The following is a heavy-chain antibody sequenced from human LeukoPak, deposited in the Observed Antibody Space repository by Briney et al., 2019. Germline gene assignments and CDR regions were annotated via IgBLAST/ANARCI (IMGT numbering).Heavy chain of an antibody. CDR2: ISYDGSNK. D-gene: IGHD3-3*01. CDR3: AKVAPISDFWSGYGY. CDR1: GFTFSSYG. J-gene: IGHJ4*02. Sequence: GGSLRLSCAASGFTFSSYGMHWVRQAPGKGLEWVAVISYDGSNKYYADSVKGRFTISRDNSKSTLYLQMNSLRAEDTAVYYCAKVAPISDFWSGYGYWGQGTLVTVSS. V-gene: IGHV3-30*18.